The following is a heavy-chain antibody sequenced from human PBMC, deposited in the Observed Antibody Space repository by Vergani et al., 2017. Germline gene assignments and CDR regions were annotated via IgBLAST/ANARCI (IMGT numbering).Heavy chain of an antibody. V-gene: IGHV4-30-2*01. D-gene: IGHD3-22*01. Sequence: QLQLQESGSGLVKPSQTLSLTCAVSGGSISSGGYSWSWIRQPPGKGLEWIGYIYHSGSTYYIPSLKSRVTVSVDRSKNQFSLKLSSVTAADTAMYYCASAPYGYYYFDYWGQGTLVTVSS. J-gene: IGHJ4*02. CDR2: IYHSGST. CDR3: ASAPYGYYYFDY. CDR1: GGSISSGGYS.